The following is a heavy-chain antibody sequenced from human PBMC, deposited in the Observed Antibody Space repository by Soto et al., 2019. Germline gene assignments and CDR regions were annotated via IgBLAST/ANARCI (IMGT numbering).Heavy chain of an antibody. CDR1: GYTFTGSQ. Sequence: QVQLVQSWAEVKKPGASVKVSCKASGYTFTGSQIHWVRQAPGQGLEWMGWINPNSGGTNYAQKFQGRVTMTSDTSITTAYMELSGLTSDDTAVYYCARGRTIVSPGNWGQGTLVSVSS. J-gene: IGHJ4*02. V-gene: IGHV1-2*02. CDR2: INPNSGGT. D-gene: IGHD2-21*01. CDR3: ARGRTIVSPGN.